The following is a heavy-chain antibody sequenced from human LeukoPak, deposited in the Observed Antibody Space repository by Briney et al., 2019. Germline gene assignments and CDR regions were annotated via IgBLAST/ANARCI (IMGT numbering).Heavy chain of an antibody. J-gene: IGHJ6*03. V-gene: IGHV3-48*03. Sequence: GGSLRLSCAASGFTFSSYEMNWVRQAPGKGLEWVSYISSSGSTIYYADSVKGRLTISRDNAKNSLYLQMNSLRAEDTAVYYCARVAESYYYYYYMDVWGKGTTVTVSS. CDR3: ARVAESYYYYYYMDV. CDR2: ISSSGSTI. CDR1: GFTFSSYE.